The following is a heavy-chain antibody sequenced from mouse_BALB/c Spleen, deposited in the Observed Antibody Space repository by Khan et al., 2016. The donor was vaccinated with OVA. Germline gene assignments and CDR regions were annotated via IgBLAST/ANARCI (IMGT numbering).Heavy chain of an antibody. J-gene: IGHJ4*01. CDR3: TICITTTTWDYYAMDY. CDR1: GFIFSSYG. CDR2: ISSCGAYT. D-gene: IGHD1-2*01. V-gene: IGHV5-6*01. Sequence: EVELVESGGDLVKPGGSLKLSCAASGFIFSSYGMSWVRQTPDKRLEWVASISSCGAYTYYPDSVKGRFTISRDNAKSTLSLQMSSLKTEDIAMYYWTICITTTTWDYYAMDYWGQGTSVTVSS.